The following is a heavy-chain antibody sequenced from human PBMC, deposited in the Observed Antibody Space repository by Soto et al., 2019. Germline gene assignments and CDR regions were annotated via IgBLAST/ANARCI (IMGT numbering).Heavy chain of an antibody. CDR1: GYSFTSYW. CDR3: ARLGAAGNSPRLYHYGMDV. V-gene: IGHV5-51*01. CDR2: IYPGDSDT. J-gene: IGHJ6*02. D-gene: IGHD6-13*01. Sequence: PGESLKISCKGSGYSFTSYWIGWVRQMPGKGLDWMGIIYPGDSDTRYSPSFQGQVTISADKSISTAYLQWSSLKASDTAMYYCARLGAAGNSPRLYHYGMDVWGQGTTVTVSS.